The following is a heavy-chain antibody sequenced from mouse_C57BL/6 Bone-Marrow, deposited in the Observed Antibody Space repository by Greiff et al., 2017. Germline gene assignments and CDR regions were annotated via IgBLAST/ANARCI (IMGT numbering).Heavy chain of an antibody. CDR1: GYTFTDYN. CDR3: ARERITTVVDWYFDV. J-gene: IGHJ1*03. D-gene: IGHD1-1*01. CDR2: INPNNGGT. Sequence: VQLQQSGPELVKPGASVKMSCKASGYTFTDYNMHWVKQSHGKSLEWIGYINPNNGGTSYNQKFKGKATLTVNKSSSTAYMELRSLTSEDSAVYYCARERITTVVDWYFDVWGTGTTGTVSS. V-gene: IGHV1-22*01.